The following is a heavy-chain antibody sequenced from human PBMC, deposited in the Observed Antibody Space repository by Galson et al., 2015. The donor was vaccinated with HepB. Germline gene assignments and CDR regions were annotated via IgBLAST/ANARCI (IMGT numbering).Heavy chain of an antibody. Sequence: SLRLSCAASGFTFSSYAMHWVRQAPGKGLEWVAVISYDGSNKYYADSVKGRFTISRDNSKNTLYLQMNSLRAEDTAVYYCARDQSLTWWSGATYYYYGMDVWGQGTTVTVSS. CDR2: ISYDGSNK. CDR3: ARDQSLTWWSGATYYYYGMDV. J-gene: IGHJ6*02. V-gene: IGHV3-30-3*01. CDR1: GFTFSSYA. D-gene: IGHD3-3*01.